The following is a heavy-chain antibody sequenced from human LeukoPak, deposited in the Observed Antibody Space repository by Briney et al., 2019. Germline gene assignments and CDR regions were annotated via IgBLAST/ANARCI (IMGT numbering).Heavy chain of an antibody. Sequence: SETLSLTCAVYGGSFSGYYWSWIRQPPGKGLEWIGEINHSGSTYYNPSLKSRVTISVDTSKNQFSLKLSSVTAADTAVYYCARGEGYSGYEAGASDIWGQGTMVTVSS. CDR1: GGSFSGYY. CDR2: INHSGST. CDR3: ARGEGYSGYEAGASDI. V-gene: IGHV4-34*01. J-gene: IGHJ3*02. D-gene: IGHD5-12*01.